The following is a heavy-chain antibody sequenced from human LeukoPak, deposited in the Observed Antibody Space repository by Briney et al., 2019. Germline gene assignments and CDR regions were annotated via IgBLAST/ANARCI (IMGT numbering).Heavy chain of an antibody. CDR3: ARVRKSFSGRFFSYAYYYYMDV. Sequence: PSETLSLTCAVYIGSFSDFHWSWIRQPPGKGLEWIAEINHSGSTNYNPSLKSRVTISVDTSKNQFSLKLSSVTAADTAMHYCARVRKSFSGRFFSYAYYYYMDVWARGPRSPSP. J-gene: IGHJ6*03. CDR1: IGSFSDFH. D-gene: IGHD1-26*01. CDR2: INHSGST. V-gene: IGHV4-34*01.